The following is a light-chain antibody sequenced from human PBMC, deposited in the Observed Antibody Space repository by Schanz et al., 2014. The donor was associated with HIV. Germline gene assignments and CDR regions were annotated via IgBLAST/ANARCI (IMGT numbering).Light chain of an antibody. CDR3: QQYATSAFT. Sequence: EIVLTQSPGTLSVSPGERVTLSCRASQGVGSRFLAWYQQKPGLAPRLLIYDASTRAAGIPDRFSGSGSGSAFTLIISRLEPADIAVYFCQQYATSAFTFGPGTKVDI. CDR2: DAS. CDR1: QGVGSRF. V-gene: IGKV3D-20*01. J-gene: IGKJ3*01.